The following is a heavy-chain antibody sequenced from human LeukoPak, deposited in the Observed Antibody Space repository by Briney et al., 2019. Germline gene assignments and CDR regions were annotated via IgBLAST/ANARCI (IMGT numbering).Heavy chain of an antibody. CDR2: IRSKAYGETA. CDR3: TRDRGAYNLYDY. Sequence: GGSLRLSCAASGFTFSSYAMSWIRQAPGKGLEWVGFIRSKAYGETADYAASVKGRFTVSRDDSKAIAYLQMNSLKTEDTAVYHCTRDRGAYNLYDYWGQGTLVTVSS. CDR1: GFTFSSYA. D-gene: IGHD1-1*01. V-gene: IGHV3-49*03. J-gene: IGHJ4*02.